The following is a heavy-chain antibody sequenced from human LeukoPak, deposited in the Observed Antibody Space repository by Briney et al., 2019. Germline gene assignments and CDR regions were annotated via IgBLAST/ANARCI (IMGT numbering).Heavy chain of an antibody. V-gene: IGHV3-53*01. D-gene: IGHD1-1*01. J-gene: IGHJ4*02. CDR1: GFTVSSNY. CDR2: IYGGSST. Sequence: GGSLRLSCVASGFTVSSNYMSWVRQAPGKGLEWVSVIYGGSSTYYADSVKGRFVISRDNSKNTLFLQMNSLRAEDTAVYYCARVSNDGLYFDFWGQGTLVTVSS. CDR3: ARVSNDGLYFDF.